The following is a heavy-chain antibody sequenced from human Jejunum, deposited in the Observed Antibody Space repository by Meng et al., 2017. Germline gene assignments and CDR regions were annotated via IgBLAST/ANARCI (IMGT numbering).Heavy chain of an antibody. J-gene: IGHJ5*02. CDR3: ARSDWFDP. V-gene: IGHV3-74*01. CDR2: INSDGSTT. Sequence: GGSLRLSCAASGFTFRSYWMHWVRQVPGKGLVWISRINSDGSTTYYANSVKGRFIISRDNAKNTLYLQMNSLRAEDTAVYYCARSDWFDPWGQGTLVTVSS. CDR1: GFTFRSYW.